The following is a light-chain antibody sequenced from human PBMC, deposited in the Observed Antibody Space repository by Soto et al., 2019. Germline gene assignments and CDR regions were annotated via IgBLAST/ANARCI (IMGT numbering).Light chain of an antibody. V-gene: IGKV3-11*01. CDR3: QQRHIWPIT. CDR2: DAY. J-gene: IGKJ5*01. CDR1: QSFRGL. Sequence: EVVLTQSPVTLSLSPGERATLSCRASQSFRGLLAWYQQKPGQAPRLLIYDAYNRATGIPPRFRGSGSGTDVTLNISSLEPEDSAVYYCQQRHIWPITFGQGTRLEIK.